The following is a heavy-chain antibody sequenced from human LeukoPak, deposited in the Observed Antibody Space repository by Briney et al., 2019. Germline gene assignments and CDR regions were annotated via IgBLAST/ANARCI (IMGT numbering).Heavy chain of an antibody. CDR3: AKGYDSSGYYLDY. CDR2: MRSDGSTK. V-gene: IGHV3-30*02. CDR1: GFSFSSYG. D-gene: IGHD3-22*01. J-gene: IGHJ4*02. Sequence: GGSLRLSCAASGFSFSSYGMHWVRQAPGKGLEWVAYMRSDGSTKYYAGSVKGRFTISRDNSKNTLYLQMNSLRPEDTAVYYCAKGYDSSGYYLDYWGQGTPVTVSS.